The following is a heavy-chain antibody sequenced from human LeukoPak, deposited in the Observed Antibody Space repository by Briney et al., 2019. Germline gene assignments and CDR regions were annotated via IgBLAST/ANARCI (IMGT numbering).Heavy chain of an antibody. D-gene: IGHD2-15*01. Sequence: PSETLSLTCTVSGDSISSSSYYWGWIRQPPGKGLEWIGSIYYSGSAYYNPSLKSRVTMSVDTSKNQFSLKLSSVTAADTAVYYCARRRNCSGGSCQLDYWGQGTLVTVSS. CDR3: ARRRNCSGGSCQLDY. CDR2: IYYSGSA. V-gene: IGHV4-39*01. CDR1: GDSISSSSYY. J-gene: IGHJ4*02.